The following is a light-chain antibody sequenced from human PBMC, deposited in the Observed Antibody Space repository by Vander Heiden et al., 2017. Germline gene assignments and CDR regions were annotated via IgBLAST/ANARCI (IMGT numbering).Light chain of an antibody. Sequence: DIVMTQSPDSLAVSLGERATINCKSSQSVLYSSNNMNYLAWYQHKPGQPPKLLIYWASTRESGVPDRFSGSGSGTDSTLTISSLQAEDVAVYYCQQYYSSPTFGQGTRLEIK. V-gene: IGKV4-1*01. CDR2: WAS. J-gene: IGKJ5*01. CDR1: QSVLYSSNNMNY. CDR3: QQYYSSPT.